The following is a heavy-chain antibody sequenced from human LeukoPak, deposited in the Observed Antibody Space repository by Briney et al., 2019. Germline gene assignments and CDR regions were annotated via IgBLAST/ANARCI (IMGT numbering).Heavy chain of an antibody. D-gene: IGHD3-16*01. V-gene: IGHV3-33*03. CDR3: ARGGGLDV. J-gene: IGHJ6*02. CDR2: IWYDGSHT. CDR1: GFSFSSYG. Sequence: GRSLRLSCAASGFSFSSYGMRWVRQAPGKGLEWVGDIWYDGSHTYYADSVKGRFTISRDNAKNSLYLQMSNLRAEDTAVYFCARGGGLDVWGQGATVTVSS.